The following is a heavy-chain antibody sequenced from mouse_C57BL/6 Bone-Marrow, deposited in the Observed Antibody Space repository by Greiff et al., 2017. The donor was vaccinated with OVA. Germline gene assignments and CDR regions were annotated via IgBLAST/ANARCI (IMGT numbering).Heavy chain of an antibody. CDR3: TRGYSNYYAMDY. V-gene: IGHV1-15*01. CDR2: IDPETGGT. D-gene: IGHD2-5*01. J-gene: IGHJ4*01. Sequence: VKLMESGAELVRPGASVTLSCKASGYTFTDYEMHWVKQTPVHGLEWIGAIDPETGGTAYNQKFKVKAILTADKSSSTAYMELRSLTSEDSAVYYCTRGYSNYYAMDYWGQGTSVTVSS. CDR1: GYTFTDYE.